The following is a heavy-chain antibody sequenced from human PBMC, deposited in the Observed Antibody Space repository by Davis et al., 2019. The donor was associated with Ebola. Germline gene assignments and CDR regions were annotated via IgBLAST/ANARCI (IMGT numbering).Heavy chain of an antibody. V-gene: IGHV3-23*01. CDR3: AKDLGTSGAFDI. CDR2: LGTSADT. Sequence: GESLKISCAASGFTFDDYGMSWVRQVPGKGLEWVSTLGTSADTYYADSVKGRFTISRDNSKNTLYLQMNGLRVEDTAVYYCAKDLGTSGAFDIWGQGTVVTVSS. J-gene: IGHJ3*02. CDR1: GFTFDDYG. D-gene: IGHD1-7*01.